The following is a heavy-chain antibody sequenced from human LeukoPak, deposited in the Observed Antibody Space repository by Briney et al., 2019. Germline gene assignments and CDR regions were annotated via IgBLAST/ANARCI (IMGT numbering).Heavy chain of an antibody. Sequence: SETLSLTCSVSGGSISNHSWSWIRQSPEKGLEWIGYSYYKVSTNYNPSLRSRVTISVDTSKNQFSLKLSSVTAADTAVYFCVGGKYSSSYFDYWGQGTLVTVSS. V-gene: IGHV4-59*03. D-gene: IGHD6-6*01. CDR2: SYYKVST. J-gene: IGHJ4*02. CDR1: GGSISNHS. CDR3: VGGKYSSSYFDY.